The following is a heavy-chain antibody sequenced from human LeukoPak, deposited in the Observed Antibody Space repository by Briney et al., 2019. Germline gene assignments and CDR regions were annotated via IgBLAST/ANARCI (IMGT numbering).Heavy chain of an antibody. D-gene: IGHD3-10*01. Sequence: GGSLRLSCAASGFTFSSYAMSWVRPAPGKGLEWVSAISGSGGSTYYADSVKARFTISRDNSKNTLYLQMNSLRAEDTAVYYCAKDRWEETYYGSGSYWDYWGQGTLVTVPS. CDR3: AKDRWEETYYGSGSYWDY. CDR1: GFTFSSYA. V-gene: IGHV3-23*01. CDR2: ISGSGGST. J-gene: IGHJ4*02.